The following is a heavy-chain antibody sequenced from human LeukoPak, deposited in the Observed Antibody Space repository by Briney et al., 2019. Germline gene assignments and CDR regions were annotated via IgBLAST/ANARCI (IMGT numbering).Heavy chain of an antibody. J-gene: IGHJ4*02. Sequence: PGGSLRLSCAASGFTFRSYAMSWVRQAPGKGLEWVSVISYNGDRTYYADSVKGRFTISRDNSKNTLYLQMNSLRAEDTAIYYCAKSRSEVVVAAANYWGQGTLITVSS. CDR2: ISYNGDRT. CDR3: AKSRSEVVVAAANY. CDR1: GFTFRSYA. D-gene: IGHD2-15*01. V-gene: IGHV3-23*01.